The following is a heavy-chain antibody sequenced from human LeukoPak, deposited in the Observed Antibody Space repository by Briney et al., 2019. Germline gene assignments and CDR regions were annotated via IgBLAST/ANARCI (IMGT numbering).Heavy chain of an antibody. J-gene: IGHJ6*02. V-gene: IGHV4-59*12. CDR2: IYDSGNT. CDR1: GGSISSDY. D-gene: IGHD5-24*01. CDR3: ARGSRDGYNNGMDV. Sequence: PSETLSLTCTVSGGSISSDYWSWIRQPPGKGLEWIGYIYDSGNTNYNPSLKSRVTISVDTSKNQFSLKLSSVTAADTAVYYCARGSRDGYNNGMDVWGQGTTVTVSS.